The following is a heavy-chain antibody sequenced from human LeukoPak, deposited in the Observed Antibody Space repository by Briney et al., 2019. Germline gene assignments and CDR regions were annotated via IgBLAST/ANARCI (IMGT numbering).Heavy chain of an antibody. CDR1: GFTFSSYG. Sequence: GRSLRLSCAASGFTFSSYGMHWVRQAPGKGLEWVAVISYDGSNKYYADSVKGRFTISRDNSKNTLYLQMNSLRAEDTAVYYCAKDPRPRLGIAVAGNWGQGTLVTVSS. V-gene: IGHV3-30*18. D-gene: IGHD6-19*01. CDR2: ISYDGSNK. CDR3: AKDPRPRLGIAVAGN. J-gene: IGHJ4*02.